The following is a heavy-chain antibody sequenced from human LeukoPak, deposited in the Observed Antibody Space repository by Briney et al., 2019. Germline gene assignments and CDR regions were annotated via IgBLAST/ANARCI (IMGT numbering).Heavy chain of an antibody. D-gene: IGHD1-26*01. J-gene: IGHJ4*02. CDR3: ARVRYSDY. CDR2: IKQYGSEK. V-gene: IGHV3-7*01. CDR1: GFTSSIYS. Sequence: GGSLRLSCAASGFTSSIYSMTCVCETPGKGLEGVANIKQYGSEKYYVDSVKGRLTISRDNAKNSLYLQMNSLRAEDTAVYYCARVRYSDYWGQGTLVTVSS.